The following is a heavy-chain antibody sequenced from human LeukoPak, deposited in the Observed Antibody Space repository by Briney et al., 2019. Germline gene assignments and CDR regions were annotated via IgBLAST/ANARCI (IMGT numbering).Heavy chain of an antibody. Sequence: GGSLRLSCAASGFTFSNYGMHWVRQAPGRGLEWVALIWYDGSNKYYADSVKGRFTISRDNSKNTLYLQMNSLRAEDTAVYYCASQSSSWYIAYWGQGTLVTVSS. CDR1: GFTFSNYG. D-gene: IGHD6-13*01. CDR3: ASQSSSWYIAY. V-gene: IGHV3-33*01. J-gene: IGHJ4*02. CDR2: IWYDGSNK.